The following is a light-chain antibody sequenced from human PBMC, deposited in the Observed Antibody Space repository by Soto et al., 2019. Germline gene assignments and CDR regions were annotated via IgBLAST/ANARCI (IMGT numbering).Light chain of an antibody. V-gene: IGKV1-27*01. J-gene: IGKJ4*01. CDR1: QDIGNF. CDR3: QKCKVAPFT. Sequence: ILMTQSPSSLSAFVGDRVTITCRASQDIGNFLAWYQQKPGKVPKLLIYAASNLQSGVPSRFIGSGSGTDFTLTISSLQPEDVATYYCQKCKVAPFTFGGGTKVEIK. CDR2: AAS.